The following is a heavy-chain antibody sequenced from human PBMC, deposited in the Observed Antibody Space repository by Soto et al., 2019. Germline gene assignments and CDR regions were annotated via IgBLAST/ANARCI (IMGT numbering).Heavy chain of an antibody. CDR3: ARAVSQGQFVAGRWDY. V-gene: IGHV4-39*01. CDR2: IYYSGST. D-gene: IGHD6-19*01. J-gene: IGHJ4*02. Sequence: PSETLSLTCTVSGGSISSSSYYWDWIRQPPGKGLEWIGSIYYSGSTYYNPSLKSRVTISVDTSKNQFSLKLSSVTAADTAVYYCARAVSQGQFVAGRWDYWGQGTLVTVSS. CDR1: GGSISSSSYY.